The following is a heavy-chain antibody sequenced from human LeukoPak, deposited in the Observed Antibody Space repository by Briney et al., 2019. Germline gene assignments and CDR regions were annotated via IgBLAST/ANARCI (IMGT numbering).Heavy chain of an antibody. V-gene: IGHV3-30*04. CDR3: TKDRGASV. Sequence: GGSLRLSCAASGFTFSSYAMHWVRQAPGKGLEWVTFISSDGSNKYYADSVKGRFSISRDNSKNTLYLQMNSLRAEDTAVYYCTKDRGASVWGQGTLVTVSS. J-gene: IGHJ4*02. CDR1: GFTFSSYA. CDR2: ISSDGSNK. D-gene: IGHD3-10*01.